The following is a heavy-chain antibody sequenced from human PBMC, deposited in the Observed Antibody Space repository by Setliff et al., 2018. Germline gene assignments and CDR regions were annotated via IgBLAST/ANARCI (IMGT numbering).Heavy chain of an antibody. CDR1: GYIFTSND. J-gene: IGHJ3*02. CDR3: AREGRCELRMAVPPKGSEAFDI. Sequence: ASVKVSCKTSGYIFTSNDIHWVRQAPGQGLEWVGMINPSGGSTSFAQKFQGRVTMTRDTSASTVHMEVTRLRSDDTAVYYCAREGRCELRMAVPPKGSEAFDIWGQGTMVTVSS. V-gene: IGHV1-46*01. CDR2: INPSGGST. D-gene: IGHD6-19*01.